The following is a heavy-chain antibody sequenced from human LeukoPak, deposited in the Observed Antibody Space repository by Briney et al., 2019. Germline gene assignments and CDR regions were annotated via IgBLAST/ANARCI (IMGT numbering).Heavy chain of an antibody. V-gene: IGHV3-66*01. CDR3: ARVPSPLSYFDS. CDR2: IYSGGST. J-gene: IGHJ4*02. Sequence: GGSLRLSCAASEFSVGSNYMTWVRQAPGKGLEWVSLIYSGGSTYYADSVRGRFTISRDNSKNTLYLQMNSLRAEDTAVYYCARVPSPLSYFDSWGQGTLVTVSS. CDR1: EFSVGSNY.